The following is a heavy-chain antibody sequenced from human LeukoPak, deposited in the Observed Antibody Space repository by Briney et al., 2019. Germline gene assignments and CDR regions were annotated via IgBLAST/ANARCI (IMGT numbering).Heavy chain of an antibody. J-gene: IGHJ3*02. V-gene: IGHV1-8*01. CDR3: ATRSTTVVTPDLGDHAFDI. CDR2: MNPNSSNT. D-gene: IGHD4-23*01. Sequence: GASVKVSCKASGYTFTSYDINWVRQATGQGLEWMGWMNPNSSNTGYAQKFQGRVTMAEDTSTDTAYMELSSLRSEDTAVYYCATRSTTVVTPDLGDHAFDIWGQGTMVTVSS. CDR1: GYTFTSYD.